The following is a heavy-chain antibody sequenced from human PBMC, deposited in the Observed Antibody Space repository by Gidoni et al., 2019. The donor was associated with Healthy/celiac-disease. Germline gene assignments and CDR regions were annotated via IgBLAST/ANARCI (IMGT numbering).Heavy chain of an antibody. CDR3: AHRQNAHVLRFLEWDPEDAFDI. V-gene: IGHV2-5*01. CDR2: IYWNDYK. CDR1: GFSLSTSGVG. Sequence: QITLKESGTTLVKPTQILKLTCNFSGFSLSTSGVGVGCIRQPPGTALEWLALIYWNDYKRYSPSLKSSLTITKDPSKNQVVLTMTNMDPVDTASYYCAHRQNAHVLRFLEWDPEDAFDIWGQGTMVTVSS. D-gene: IGHD3-3*01. J-gene: IGHJ3*02.